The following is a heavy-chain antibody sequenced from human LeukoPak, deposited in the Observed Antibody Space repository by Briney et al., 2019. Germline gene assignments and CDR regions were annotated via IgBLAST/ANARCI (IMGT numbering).Heavy chain of an antibody. Sequence: SQTLSLTCTVSGGSISSGDYYWSWIRQPPGKGLEWIGYIYYSGSTYYNPSLKSRVTISVDTSKNQFSLKLSSVTAADTAMYYCARGLAYYDSSGYYYFDYWGQGTLSPSPQ. CDR1: GGSISSGDYY. D-gene: IGHD3-22*01. CDR3: ARGLAYYDSSGYYYFDY. V-gene: IGHV4-30-4*01. J-gene: IGHJ4*02. CDR2: IYYSGST.